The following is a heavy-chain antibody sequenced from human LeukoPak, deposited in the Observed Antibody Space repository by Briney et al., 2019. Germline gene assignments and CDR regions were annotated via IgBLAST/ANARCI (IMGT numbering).Heavy chain of an antibody. CDR2: IYYSGST. Sequence: SETLSLPCTVSGGSSSGSRYYWGWIRQPPGKGLEWIGSIYYSGSTYYNPSLKSRVTISVDTSKNQFSLKLSSVTAADTAVYYCARHPYQLLWLFRFDPWGQGTLVTVSS. D-gene: IGHD2-2*01. CDR3: ARHPYQLLWLFRFDP. CDR1: GGSSSGSRYY. J-gene: IGHJ5*02. V-gene: IGHV4-39*01.